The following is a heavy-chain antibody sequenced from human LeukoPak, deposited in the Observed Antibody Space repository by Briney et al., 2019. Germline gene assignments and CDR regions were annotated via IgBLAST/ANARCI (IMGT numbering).Heavy chain of an antibody. J-gene: IGHJ4*02. CDR1: GFTLGSHD. D-gene: IGHD5-18*01. CDR2: IASGFQI. Sequence: GGSLRLSCTASGFTLGSHDMHWVRQTTGECLQWVAAIASGFQIFYAGSVKGRFTVSREDAKKSLYLQMNSLRAGDTAVYYCVREARGYHYTYFDYWGQGTLVTVSS. CDR3: VREARGYHYTYFDY. V-gene: IGHV3-13*01.